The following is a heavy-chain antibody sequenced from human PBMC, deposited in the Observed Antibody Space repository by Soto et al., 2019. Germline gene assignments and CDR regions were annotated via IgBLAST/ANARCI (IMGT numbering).Heavy chain of an antibody. J-gene: IGHJ4*02. V-gene: IGHV3-15*07. D-gene: IGHD2-21*01. CDR3: TSGLIVVVAASRLAGY. Sequence: EVQLVESGGGLVKPGESVRLSCAASGFSFDNAWMNWVRQAPGKGLEWVGRIQSQTYGETTDYAAPVKGRFTISRDDSKNTLYLQMNSLKAEDSAVYDCTSGLIVVVAASRLAGYWVQGTLVTVSS. CDR2: IQSQTYGETT. CDR1: GFSFDNAW.